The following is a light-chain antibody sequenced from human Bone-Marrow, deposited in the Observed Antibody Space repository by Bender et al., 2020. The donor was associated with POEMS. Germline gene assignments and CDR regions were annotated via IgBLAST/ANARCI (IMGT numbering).Light chain of an antibody. J-gene: IGLJ3*02. Sequence: QSVLTQPPSASGTPGQRVTISCSGGSSNIGAHAVNWYQHLPGTAPKLLIYSSHRRPSEVPDRFSGSKSGNMASLTISGLQPEDEADYYCCSYAGSDIPVKFGGGTKLTVL. CDR3: CSYAGSDIPVK. CDR1: SSNIGAHA. V-gene: IGLV1-44*01. CDR2: SSH.